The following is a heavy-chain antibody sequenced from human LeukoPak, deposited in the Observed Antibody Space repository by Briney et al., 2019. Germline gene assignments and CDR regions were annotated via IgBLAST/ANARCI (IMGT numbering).Heavy chain of an antibody. D-gene: IGHD6-19*01. J-gene: IGHJ4*02. Sequence: GGSLRLSCAASGFTFSTYDMNWVRQAPGKGLEWVSSMTGDSRYIYYTASVRGRFTISRDNAENSLYLQMNSLRVDDTAIYYCARDLDGLWLVNWGQGVLVTASS. V-gene: IGHV3-21*06. CDR2: MTGDSRYI. CDR3: ARDLDGLWLVN. CDR1: GFTFSTYD.